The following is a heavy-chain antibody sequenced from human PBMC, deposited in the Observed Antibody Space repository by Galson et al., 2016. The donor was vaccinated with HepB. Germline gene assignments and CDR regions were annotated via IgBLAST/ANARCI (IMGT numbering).Heavy chain of an antibody. J-gene: IGHJ3*02. CDR1: GYTFTKYY. V-gene: IGHV1-46*01. CDR3: GAPTVSHGAFDI. CDR2: INPSGSST. D-gene: IGHD4-17*01. Sequence: SVKVSCKASGYTFTKYYMHWVRQAPGQGLEWMGIINPSGSSTSYAQKFQGRVTMIRDTSTSTAYMELSSLRSEDTAVYYCGAPTVSHGAFDIWGQGTLVTVSS.